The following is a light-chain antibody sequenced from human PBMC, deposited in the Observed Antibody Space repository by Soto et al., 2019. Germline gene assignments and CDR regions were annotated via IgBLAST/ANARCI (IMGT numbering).Light chain of an antibody. CDR2: DSD. CDR3: GAWDGSLSVVL. Sequence: QTVVTQPPSVSAAPGQTVTISCSGSSANIGSNYVSWYQHLPGTAPKLVIYDSDRRPSEIPDRFSGSKSGTSATLDITGLQTGDEADYYCGAWDGSLSVVLFGGGTKLTVL. J-gene: IGLJ2*01. V-gene: IGLV1-51*01. CDR1: SANIGSNY.